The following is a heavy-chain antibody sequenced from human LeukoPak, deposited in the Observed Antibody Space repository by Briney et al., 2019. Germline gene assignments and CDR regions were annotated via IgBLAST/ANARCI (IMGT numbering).Heavy chain of an antibody. CDR1: GFTFRSYS. J-gene: IGHJ5*01. CDR3: IKEAGYCSDGGCYRWFDS. Sequence: GGSLRLSCGASGFTFRSYSMSWVRQAPGKGLEWISYISTGGSTMYYADSVKGRFTIARDDAQNSLSLQMNSLRADDTAVYYCIKEAGYCSDGGCYRWFDSWGQGTRFAVSS. CDR2: ISTGGSTM. D-gene: IGHD2-15*01. V-gene: IGHV3-48*01.